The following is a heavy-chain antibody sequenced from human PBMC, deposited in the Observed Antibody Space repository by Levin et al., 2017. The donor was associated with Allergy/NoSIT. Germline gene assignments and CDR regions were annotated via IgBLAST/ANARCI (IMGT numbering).Heavy chain of an antibody. D-gene: IGHD2-15*01. V-gene: IGHV3-48*02. CDR1: GFTFSNYN. J-gene: IGHJ4*02. CDR2: ISSNTRSI. Sequence: GESLKISCAASGFTFSNYNMNWVRQAPGKGLEWLSYISSNTRSIYYASSLKGRFTVSRDNAKNSLYLQMNSLRDDDTAVYYCVREGGWWPPYYFDYWGQGAPVTVSS. CDR3: VREGGWWPPYYFDY.